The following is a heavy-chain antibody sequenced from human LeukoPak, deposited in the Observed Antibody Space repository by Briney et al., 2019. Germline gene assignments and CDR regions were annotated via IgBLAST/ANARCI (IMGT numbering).Heavy chain of an antibody. J-gene: IGHJ4*02. V-gene: IGHV3-66*01. CDR1: GFTVSSNY. Sequence: GGSLRLSCAASGFTVSSNYMSWVRQAPGKGLEWVSVIYSGGSTYYADSVKGRFTISRDNSKNTLYLQMNSLKTEDTAVYYCTTDRTTVNFDYWGQGTLVTVSS. CDR2: IYSGGST. CDR3: TTDRTTVNFDY. D-gene: IGHD4-11*01.